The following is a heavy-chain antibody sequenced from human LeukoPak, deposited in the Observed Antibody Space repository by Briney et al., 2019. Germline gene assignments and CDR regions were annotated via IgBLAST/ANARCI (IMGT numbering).Heavy chain of an antibody. V-gene: IGHV3-30-3*01. D-gene: IGHD2-15*01. Sequence: GRSLRLSCAVSGFTFSGNSMHWVRQAPGKGLEWVADISYDGNNKHYADSVKGRFTISRDNSKNTLYLQMNSLRPEDTAVYFCAREALTGSWHWFDPWGQGTLVTVSS. CDR1: GFTFSGNS. J-gene: IGHJ5*02. CDR2: ISYDGNNK. CDR3: AREALTGSWHWFDP.